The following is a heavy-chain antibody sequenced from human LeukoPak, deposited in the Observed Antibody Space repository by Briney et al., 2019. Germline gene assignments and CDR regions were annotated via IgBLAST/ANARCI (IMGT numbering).Heavy chain of an antibody. CDR3: ATLWGPSGGAWDHDFWSGYYTGAFDI. CDR1: GFTFSSYW. D-gene: IGHD3-3*01. CDR2: INHNGNVN. V-gene: IGHV3-7*03. Sequence: GGSLRLSCAASGFTFSSYWMNWARQAPGKGLEWVASINHNGNVNYYVDSVKGRFTISRDNAKNSLYLQMSNLRAEDTAVYFCATLWGPSGGAWDHDFWSGYYTGAFDIWGQGTMVTVSS. J-gene: IGHJ3*02.